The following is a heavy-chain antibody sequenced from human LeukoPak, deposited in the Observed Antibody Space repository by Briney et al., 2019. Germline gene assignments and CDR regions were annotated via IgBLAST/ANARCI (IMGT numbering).Heavy chain of an antibody. D-gene: IGHD5-18*01. CDR1: GFTFSSHA. CDR2: ISGGGEST. Sequence: GGSLRLSCAASGFTFSSHAMSWVRQAPGKGLEWVSAISGGGESTSYTDSVKGRFVISSDKAKNTVYLQMSNLRAEDTAVYYCAKRGYSYGPDYLDSWGQGTLVTVSS. J-gene: IGHJ4*02. CDR3: AKRGYSYGPDYLDS. V-gene: IGHV3-23*01.